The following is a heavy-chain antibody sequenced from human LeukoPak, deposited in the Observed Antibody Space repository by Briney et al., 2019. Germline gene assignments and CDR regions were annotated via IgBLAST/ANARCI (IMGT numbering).Heavy chain of an antibody. CDR3: SRFYDL. V-gene: IGHV3-49*04. CDR2: IRSKTFGGAP. Sequence: GGSLRLSCAVSGINFGGYAMSWVRQAPGKGLEWLGFIRSKTFGGAPDYAPSVKDRFVISRDDSNSIAYLHMNNLRAEDTAVYFCSRFYDLWGRGTLVTVSS. J-gene: IGHJ2*01. CDR1: GINFGGYA. D-gene: IGHD2/OR15-2a*01.